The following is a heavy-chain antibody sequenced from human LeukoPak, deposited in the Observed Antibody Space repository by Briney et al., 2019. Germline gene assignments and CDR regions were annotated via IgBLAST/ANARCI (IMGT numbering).Heavy chain of an antibody. Sequence: SETLSLTCAVYGGSFSGYYWSWIRQPPGKGLEWIGSIYYSGSTNYNPSLKSRVTISVDTSKNQFSLKLSSVTAADTAVYYCASWYSSSYYYYMDVWGKGTTVTVSS. D-gene: IGHD6-6*01. CDR2: IYYSGST. J-gene: IGHJ6*03. V-gene: IGHV4-34*01. CDR1: GGSFSGYY. CDR3: ASWYSSSYYYYMDV.